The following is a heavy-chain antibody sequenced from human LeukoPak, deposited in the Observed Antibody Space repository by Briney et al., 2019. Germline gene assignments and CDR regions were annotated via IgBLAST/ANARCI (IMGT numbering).Heavy chain of an antibody. CDR3: ARAGALLEHIEVVTLDC. CDR1: GFTFSSYG. CDR2: ISYDGSHE. J-gene: IGHJ4*02. Sequence: GGSLRLSCAASGFTFSSYGMHWVRQAPGKGLEWVAVISYDGSHEYYADSVTGRFSISRDNSKNTLFLQINSLKTEDTAVYFCARAGALLEHIEVVTLDCWGQGTLVTVSS. D-gene: IGHD2-21*02. V-gene: IGHV3-30*03.